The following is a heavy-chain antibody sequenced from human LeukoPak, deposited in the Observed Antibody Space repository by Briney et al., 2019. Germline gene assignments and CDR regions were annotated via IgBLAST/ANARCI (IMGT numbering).Heavy chain of an antibody. D-gene: IGHD3-22*01. CDR1: GFTFSGYG. Sequence: GGSLRLSCAASGFTFSGYGMHWVRQAPGKGLEWVAFIRYDGSNKYYADSVKGRFTISRDNSKNTLYLQMNSLRAEDTAVYYCAKGHAYYYDSSGYPDAFDIWGQGTMVTVSS. J-gene: IGHJ3*02. CDR3: AKGHAYYYDSSGYPDAFDI. CDR2: IRYDGSNK. V-gene: IGHV3-30*02.